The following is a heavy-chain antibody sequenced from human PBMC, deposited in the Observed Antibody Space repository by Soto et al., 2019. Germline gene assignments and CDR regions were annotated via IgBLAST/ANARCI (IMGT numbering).Heavy chain of an antibody. V-gene: IGHV4-4*07. CDR3: VRDRADFSSTYYHYFSV. Sequence: SETLSLTCKVSGTSVRHFYWSWIRQSAGKGLEWIGRIYSTGTTNFNPSLKSRLTMSMDMSKNQASLNLTSVTAADTAVYYCVRDRADFSSTYYHYFSVWGRGTLVTVSS. CDR1: GTSVRHFY. CDR2: IYSTGTT. D-gene: IGHD6-13*01. J-gene: IGHJ2*01.